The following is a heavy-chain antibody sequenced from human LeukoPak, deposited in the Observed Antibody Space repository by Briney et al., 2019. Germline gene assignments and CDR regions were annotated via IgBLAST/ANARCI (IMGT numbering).Heavy chain of an antibody. V-gene: IGHV3-33*01. CDR1: GFNFFTYG. CDR3: ARAFDP. Sequence: QPGRSLRLSCAASGFNFFTYGMHWVRQAPGKGLEWVAVIWYDGSNKYYADSVKGRFTISRDNSKNTLYLQMNSLRAEDTAVYYCARAFDPWGQGTLVTVSS. CDR2: IWYDGSNK. J-gene: IGHJ5*02.